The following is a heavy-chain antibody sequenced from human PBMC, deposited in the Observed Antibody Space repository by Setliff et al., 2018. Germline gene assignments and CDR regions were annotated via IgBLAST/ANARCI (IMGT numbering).Heavy chain of an antibody. J-gene: IGHJ6*03. D-gene: IGHD4-17*01. CDR2: IYTSGST. CDR1: GGSISSYY. CDR3: ARDHGDYGYYYYYMDV. Sequence: PSETLSLTCTVSGGSISSYYWSWIRQPAGKGLEWIGRIYTSGSTNYNPSLKSRVTMSVDTSKNQFSLKLSSVTAADTAVYYCARDHGDYGYYYYYMDVWVKGTTVTVSS. V-gene: IGHV4-4*07.